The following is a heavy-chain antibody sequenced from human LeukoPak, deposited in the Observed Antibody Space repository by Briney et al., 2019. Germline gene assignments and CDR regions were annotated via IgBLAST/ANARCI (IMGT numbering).Heavy chain of an antibody. CDR3: ASPVGATTVRAFDI. CDR1: GFIFSDHY. D-gene: IGHD1-26*01. Sequence: GGSLRLSCAASGFIFSDHYMDWVRQAPGKGLEWVGRTRNEANIYTTKYTASVKGRFTISRDDSKNSLYLQMNSLKTEDTAVYYCASPVGATTVRAFDIWGQGTMVTVSS. V-gene: IGHV3-72*01. J-gene: IGHJ3*02. CDR2: TRNEANIYTT.